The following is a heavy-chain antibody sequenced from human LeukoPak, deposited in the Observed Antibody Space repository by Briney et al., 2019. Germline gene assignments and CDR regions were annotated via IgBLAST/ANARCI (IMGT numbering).Heavy chain of an antibody. D-gene: IGHD1-26*01. CDR2: ISSDGRNI. CDR3: AKDIWPGQYYLPGMDG. CDR1: GVTFSNYG. V-gene: IGHV3-30*18. J-gene: IGHJ6*02. Sequence: GGSLRLSCVDSGVTFSNYGMNWVRQAPGKGLEWVAVISSDGRNIYHTDSVKGRFTISRDNTRNTLYLQMDSLRPEDTAVYYCAKDIWPGQYYLPGMDGWGQG.